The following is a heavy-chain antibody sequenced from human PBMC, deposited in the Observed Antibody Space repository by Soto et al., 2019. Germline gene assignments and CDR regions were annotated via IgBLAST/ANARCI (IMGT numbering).Heavy chain of an antibody. J-gene: IGHJ6*02. CDR2: ILYDGSNK. Sequence: QVQLVESGGGVVQAGRSLRLSCAASGFTFSNYGMHWVRQTPGKGLEWVALILYDGSNKYYADSVKGRFTISRDNFRNTLYLEANSLRAEDTAVYYCAKRRIRAGGDYYYYYGMDVWGQGTTVIVSS. CDR3: AKRRIRAGGDYYYYYGMDV. V-gene: IGHV3-30*18. D-gene: IGHD6-13*01. CDR1: GFTFSNYG.